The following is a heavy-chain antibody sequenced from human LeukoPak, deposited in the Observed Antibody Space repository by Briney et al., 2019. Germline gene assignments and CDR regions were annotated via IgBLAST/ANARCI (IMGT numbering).Heavy chain of an antibody. D-gene: IGHD3-22*01. CDR3: ARVTYYYDSSGYYYGAFDI. CDR2: ISAYNGNT. Sequence: ASVKVSCKASGYTFTSYGISWVRQAPGQGLEWMGWISAYNGNTNYAQKLQGRVTMTTDTPTSTAYMELRSLRSDDTAVYYCARVTYYYDSSGYYYGAFDIWGQGTMVTVSS. V-gene: IGHV1-18*01. CDR1: GYTFTSYG. J-gene: IGHJ3*02.